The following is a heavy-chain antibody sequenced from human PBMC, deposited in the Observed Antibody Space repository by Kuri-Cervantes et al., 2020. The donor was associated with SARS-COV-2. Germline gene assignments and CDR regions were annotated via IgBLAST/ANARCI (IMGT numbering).Heavy chain of an antibody. V-gene: IGHV1-69*13. D-gene: IGHD4/OR15-4a*01. J-gene: IGHJ6*03. CDR1: GGTFSSYA. Sequence: SVKVSCKASGGTFSSYAISWVRQASGQGLEWMGGIIPIFGTANYAQKFQGRVTITADESTSTAYMELSSLRSEDTAVYYCARNPHSLTSYYYYYMDVWGKGTTVTVSS. CDR3: ARNPHSLTSYYYYYMDV. CDR2: IIPIFGTA.